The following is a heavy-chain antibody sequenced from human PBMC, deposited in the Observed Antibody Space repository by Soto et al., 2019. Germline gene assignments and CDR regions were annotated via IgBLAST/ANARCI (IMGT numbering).Heavy chain of an antibody. D-gene: IGHD6-13*01. CDR1: GGSISSGGYY. CDR3: ARVRDEAGTFDY. Sequence: PSETLSLTCTVSGGSISSGGYYWSWIRQHPGRGLEWIGYIYYSGSTYYNPSLKSRVTISVDTSKNQFSLKLSSVTAADMAVYYCARVRDEAGTFDYWGQGTLVTVSS. V-gene: IGHV4-31*03. J-gene: IGHJ4*02. CDR2: IYYSGST.